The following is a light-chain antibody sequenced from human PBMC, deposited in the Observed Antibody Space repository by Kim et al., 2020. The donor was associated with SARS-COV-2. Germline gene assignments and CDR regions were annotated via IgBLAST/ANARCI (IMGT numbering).Light chain of an antibody. Sequence: QSVLTQPPSASGTPGQRVTISCSGSSSSIGSNTVNWYHQLPGTAPKLLIYSNNQRPSGVPDRFSGSKSGTSASLAISGLQSEYEADYYCAAWDDSLNGWVLGGGTKLTVL. J-gene: IGLJ3*02. CDR1: SSSIGSNT. CDR2: SNN. CDR3: AAWDDSLNGWV. V-gene: IGLV1-44*01.